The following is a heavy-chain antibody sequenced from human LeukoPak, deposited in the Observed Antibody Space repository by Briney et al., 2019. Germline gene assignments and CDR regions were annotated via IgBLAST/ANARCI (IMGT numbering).Heavy chain of an antibody. CDR2: ISGDGSST. CDR1: GFTFNNYA. Sequence: GGSLRLSCAASGFTFNNYAMTWVRQAPGKGLECVSAISGDGSSTYYANSVKGRFIISRDNSKNTLYLQMGSLRVEDTALYYCAREEPAGSIDYWGQGTLVTVSS. D-gene: IGHD1-14*01. V-gene: IGHV3-64*01. CDR3: AREEPAGSIDY. J-gene: IGHJ4*02.